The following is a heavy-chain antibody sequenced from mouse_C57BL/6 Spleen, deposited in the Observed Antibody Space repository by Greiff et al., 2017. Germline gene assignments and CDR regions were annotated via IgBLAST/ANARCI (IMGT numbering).Heavy chain of an antibody. D-gene: IGHD2-2*01. Sequence: QVQLKQSGAELVKPGASVTISCTASGYAFSSYWMNWVKPRPGKGLVWIGQIYPGDGDTNYNGKFKGKATLTADKSSSTAYKQLSSLISEESAVYFCARKDYGCGCAMDYWGQGTSVTVSS. CDR3: ARKDYGCGCAMDY. V-gene: IGHV1-80*01. CDR1: GYAFSSYW. CDR2: IYPGDGDT. J-gene: IGHJ4*01.